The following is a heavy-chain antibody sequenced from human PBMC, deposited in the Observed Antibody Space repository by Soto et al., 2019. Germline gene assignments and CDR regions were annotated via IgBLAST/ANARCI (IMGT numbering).Heavy chain of an antibody. CDR3: ARFEDYDILTGSPDAFDI. CDR2: IYYSGST. J-gene: IGHJ3*02. V-gene: IGHV4-59*08. Sequence: SETLSLTCTVSGGSISSYYLSWIRQPPGKGLEWIGYIYYSGSTNYNPSLKSRVTISVDTSKNQFSLKLSSVTAADTAVYYCARFEDYDILTGSPDAFDIWGQGTMVTVSS. CDR1: GGSISSYY. D-gene: IGHD3-9*01.